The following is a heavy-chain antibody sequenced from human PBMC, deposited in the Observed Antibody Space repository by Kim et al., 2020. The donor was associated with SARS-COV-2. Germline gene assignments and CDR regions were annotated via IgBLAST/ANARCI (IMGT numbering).Heavy chain of an antibody. D-gene: IGHD1-20*01. CDR3: ARGSYNWNDGGGGWFDP. Sequence: FQGRVTITADESTSTDYMELSSLRSEDTAVYYCARGSYNWNDGGGGWFDPWGQGTLVTVSS. J-gene: IGHJ5*02. V-gene: IGHV1-69*01.